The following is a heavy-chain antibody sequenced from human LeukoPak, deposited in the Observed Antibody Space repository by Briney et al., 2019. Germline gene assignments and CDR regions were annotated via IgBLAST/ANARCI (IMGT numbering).Heavy chain of an antibody. CDR3: AKDANSSGALFDF. J-gene: IGHJ4*02. D-gene: IGHD4-23*01. CDR2: ISWNGGSI. V-gene: IGHV3-9*01. CDR1: GFTFDDYA. Sequence: PGGSLRLSCAASGFTFDDYAMRWVRQAPGKGLEWVSGISWNGGSIGYADSVKGRFTISRDNAKNSLYLQVSSLRVEDSACDYCAKDANSSGALFDFWGQGTLVTVSS.